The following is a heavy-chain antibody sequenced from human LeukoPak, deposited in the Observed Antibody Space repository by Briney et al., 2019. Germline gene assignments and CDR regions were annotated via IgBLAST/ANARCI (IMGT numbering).Heavy chain of an antibody. CDR2: ISYDGSNK. CDR3: ARDRVTVVRGALDSYYFDY. Sequence: PGGSLRLSCAASGFTFSSYAMHWVRQAPGKGLEWVAVISYDGSNKYYADSVKGRFTISRDNSKNTLYLQMNSLGAEDTAVYYCARDRVTVVRGALDSYYFDYWGQGTLVTVSS. J-gene: IGHJ4*02. V-gene: IGHV3-30-3*01. D-gene: IGHD3-10*01. CDR1: GFTFSSYA.